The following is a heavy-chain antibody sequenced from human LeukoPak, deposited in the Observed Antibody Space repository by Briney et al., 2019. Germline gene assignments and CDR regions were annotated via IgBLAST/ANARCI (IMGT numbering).Heavy chain of an antibody. D-gene: IGHD3-10*01. CDR3: ARGFGAGNYYYGWFDP. Sequence: PSETLSLTCTVSGGSISSGGYYWSWIRQPPGKGLEWIGYIYHSGSTYYNPSLKSRVSISRDMSKNQLSLMLSSVTAADTAVYYCARGFGAGNYYYGWFDPWGQGTLVSVSS. V-gene: IGHV4-30-2*05. J-gene: IGHJ5*02. CDR2: IYHSGST. CDR1: GGSISSGGYY.